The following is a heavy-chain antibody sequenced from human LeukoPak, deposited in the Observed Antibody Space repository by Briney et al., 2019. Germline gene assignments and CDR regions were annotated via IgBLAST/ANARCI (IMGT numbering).Heavy chain of an antibody. D-gene: IGHD2-2*01. J-gene: IGHJ4*02. CDR1: GGSFSGYY. Sequence: SETLSFTCAVYGGSFSGYYWSWIRQPPGKGLEWIGEINHSGSTNYNPSLKSRVTISVDTSKNQFSLTLKSVTATDTAVYYCARVKASSTSWTFDQWGQGALVTVSS. CDR2: INHSGST. CDR3: ARVKASSTSWTFDQ. V-gene: IGHV4-34*01.